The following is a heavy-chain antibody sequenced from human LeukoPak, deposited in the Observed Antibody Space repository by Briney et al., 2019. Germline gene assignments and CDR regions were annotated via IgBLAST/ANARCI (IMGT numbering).Heavy chain of an antibody. CDR3: ARGSSGWYIDY. Sequence: PGGSLRLSCAASGFTFSAYWMHWVRQAPGKGLVWVSRVYTDGGRTSYADSVEGRVTISRDNAKSTLYLQMNSLRDEDTAVYYCARGSSGWYIDYWGQGTLVTVSS. CDR2: VYTDGGRT. D-gene: IGHD6-19*01. V-gene: IGHV3-74*01. J-gene: IGHJ4*02. CDR1: GFTFSAYW.